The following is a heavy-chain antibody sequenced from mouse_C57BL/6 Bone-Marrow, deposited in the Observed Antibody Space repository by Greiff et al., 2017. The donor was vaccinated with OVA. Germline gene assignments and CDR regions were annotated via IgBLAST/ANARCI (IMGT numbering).Heavy chain of an antibody. V-gene: IGHV2-2*01. CDR3: ARNIVTKYYYAMDY. CDR2: IWSGGST. CDR1: GFSLTSYG. D-gene: IGHD2-5*01. J-gene: IGHJ4*01. Sequence: QVHVKQSGPGLVQPSQSLSITCTVSGFSLTSYGVHWVRQSPGKGLEWLGVIWSGGSTDYNAAFISRLSISKDNSKSQVFFKMNSLQADDTAIYYCARNIVTKYYYAMDYWGQGTSVTVSS.